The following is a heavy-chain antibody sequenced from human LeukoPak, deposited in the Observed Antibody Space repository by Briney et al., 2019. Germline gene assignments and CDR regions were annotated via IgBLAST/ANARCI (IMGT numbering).Heavy chain of an antibody. CDR3: ARDHSGSFEDAFDI. Sequence: ASVKVSCKASGGTPNSYTINWVRQAPGQGLEWMGGIVSMFGITNYAQKFLGRVTITADESTRTVSMELSSLKSEDTAMYFCARDHSGSFEDAFDIWGQGTMVTVSS. CDR2: IVSMFGIT. V-gene: IGHV1-69*13. J-gene: IGHJ3*02. CDR1: GGTPNSYT. D-gene: IGHD6-13*01.